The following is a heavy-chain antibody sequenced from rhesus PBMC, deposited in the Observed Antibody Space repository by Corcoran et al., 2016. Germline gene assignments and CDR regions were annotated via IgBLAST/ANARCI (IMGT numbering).Heavy chain of an antibody. CDR2: IDGKSADT. V-gene: IGHV4-73*01. Sequence: QVKLQQWGEGLVKPSETLSLTCAVYGGSISGYYYWSWIRQAPGKEREWMGKIDGKSADTNYNPPLKNRVTISKDTSKNRFSRKVRSVTAADTAVYYGAGDEWELHRLDYWGQGVLVTVSS. J-gene: IGHJ4*01. CDR3: AGDEWELHRLDY. D-gene: IGHD1-44*02. CDR1: GGSISGYYY.